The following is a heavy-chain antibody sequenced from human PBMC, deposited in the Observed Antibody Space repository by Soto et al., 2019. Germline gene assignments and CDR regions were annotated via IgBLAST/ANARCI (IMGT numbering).Heavy chain of an antibody. CDR3: TTSISGLVTGH. CDR2: VRSNADGGTA. D-gene: IGHD3-3*01. CDR1: GFAFSSAW. Sequence: EVQLVESGGALVEPGGSLTLSCAASGFAFSSAWMNWVRQAPGKGLEWVGRVRSNADGGTADYAAPVRGRFTFQRDDSKNTLFLQMSSLRTEDTAVYYCTTSISGLVTGHWGQGTLVTVSS. J-gene: IGHJ4*02. V-gene: IGHV3-15*07.